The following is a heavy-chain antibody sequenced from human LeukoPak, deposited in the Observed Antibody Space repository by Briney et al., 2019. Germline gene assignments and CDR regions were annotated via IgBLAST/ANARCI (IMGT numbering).Heavy chain of an antibody. CDR1: GGTFSSYA. J-gene: IGHJ4*02. D-gene: IGHD2-2*01. CDR3: ASIGYCSSTSCHDY. CDR2: TIPIFGTA. V-gene: IGHV1-69*06. Sequence: RASVKVSCKASGGTFSSYAISWVRQAPGQGLEWMGGTIPIFGTANYAQKFQGRVTITADKSTSTAYMELSSLRSEDTAVYYCASIGYCSSTSCHDYWGQGTLVTVSS.